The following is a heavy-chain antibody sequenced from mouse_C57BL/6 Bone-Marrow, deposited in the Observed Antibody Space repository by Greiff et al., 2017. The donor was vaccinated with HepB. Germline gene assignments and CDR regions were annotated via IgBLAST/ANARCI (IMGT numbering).Heavy chain of an antibody. V-gene: IGHV7-1*01. CDR1: GFTFSDFY. J-gene: IGHJ4*01. D-gene: IGHD2-10*02. CDR3: ARDAGYDYGAMDY. CDR2: SRNKANDYTT. Sequence: EVKVVESGGGLVQSGRSLRLSCATSGFTFSDFYMEWVRQAPGKGLEWIAASRNKANDYTTEYSASVKGRFIVSRDTSQSILYLQMNALRAEDTAIYYCARDAGYDYGAMDYWGQGTSVTVSS.